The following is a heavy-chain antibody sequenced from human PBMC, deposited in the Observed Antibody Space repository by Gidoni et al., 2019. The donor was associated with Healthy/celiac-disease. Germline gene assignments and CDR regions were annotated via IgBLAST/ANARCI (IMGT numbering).Heavy chain of an antibody. Sequence: QVQLQQWGAGLLKPSETLSLTCAVDGGSFSGYYWSWIRQPPGKGLEWIGEINHSGSTNYNPSLKSRVTISVDTSKNQFSLKLSSVTAADTAVYYCARGETYYYDSSGYYYGYWGQGTLVTVSS. D-gene: IGHD3-22*01. V-gene: IGHV4-34*01. CDR2: INHSGST. CDR3: ARGETYYYDSSGYYYGY. J-gene: IGHJ4*02. CDR1: GGSFSGYY.